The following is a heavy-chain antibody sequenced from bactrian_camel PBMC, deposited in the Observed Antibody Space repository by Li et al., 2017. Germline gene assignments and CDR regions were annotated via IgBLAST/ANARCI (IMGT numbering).Heavy chain of an antibody. CDR2: IYTGSGNT. CDR1: GYTYNRNC. D-gene: IGHD3*01. V-gene: IGHV3S1*01. J-gene: IGHJ4*01. Sequence: HVQLVESGGGSVQAGGSLRLSCAASGYTYNRNCMAWFRQAPGKEREGVARIYTGSGNTYYADSVKGRFTISQDNAKNTVYLQMNNLKPEDTAVHYCAATVSIWGPGGFKCLQEYHYWGQGTQVTVS. CDR3: AATVSIWGPGGFKCLQEYHY.